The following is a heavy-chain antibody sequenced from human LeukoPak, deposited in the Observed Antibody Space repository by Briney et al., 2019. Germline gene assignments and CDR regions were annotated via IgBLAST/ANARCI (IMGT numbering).Heavy chain of an antibody. CDR3: ARGDIVVIPATIVAFEI. Sequence: ASVKVSCKASGYIFTNNYIHWVRQAPGQGLEWMGIINPSGGSTSYAQKFQGRVTMTRDTSTSTVYMELSSLRSEDTAVYYCARGDIVVIPATIVAFEIWGQGTMVTVSS. CDR2: INPSGGST. CDR1: GYIFTNNY. V-gene: IGHV1-46*01. D-gene: IGHD2-2*01. J-gene: IGHJ3*02.